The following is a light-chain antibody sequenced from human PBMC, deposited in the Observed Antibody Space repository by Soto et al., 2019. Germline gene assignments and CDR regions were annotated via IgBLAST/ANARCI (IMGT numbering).Light chain of an antibody. CDR2: DAS. Sequence: EIVLTQSPGTLSLSPGERATLSCRASQSVTTNTLAWYQQRPGQAPRLLIYDASSRATGIPDRFSGSGSGTDFTLTISRLEPEDFAVYYCQNFGSSPLYTFGQGTKLEIK. CDR3: QNFGSSPLYT. J-gene: IGKJ2*01. V-gene: IGKV3-20*01. CDR1: QSVTTNT.